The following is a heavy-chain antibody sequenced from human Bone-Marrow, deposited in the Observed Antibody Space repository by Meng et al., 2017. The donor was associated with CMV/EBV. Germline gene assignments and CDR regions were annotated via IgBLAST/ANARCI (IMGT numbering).Heavy chain of an antibody. D-gene: IGHD3-10*01. CDR1: GFTFSSYA. Sequence: GGSLRLSCAASGFTFSSYAMSWVRQAPGKGLEWVANIKQDGSEKYYVDSVKGRFTISRDNAKNSLYLQMNSLRAEDTAVYYCARKAGRYYYGSGNLNWFDPWGQGTLVTVSS. CDR3: ARKAGRYYYGSGNLNWFDP. CDR2: IKQDGSEK. J-gene: IGHJ5*02. V-gene: IGHV3-7*01.